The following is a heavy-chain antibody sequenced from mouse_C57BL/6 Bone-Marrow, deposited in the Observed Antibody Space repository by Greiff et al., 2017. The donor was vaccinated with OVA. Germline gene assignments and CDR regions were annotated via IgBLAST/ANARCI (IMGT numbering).Heavy chain of an antibody. CDR2: IYPGNGDT. CDR1: GYTFTSYN. V-gene: IGHV1-12*01. J-gene: IGHJ2*01. D-gene: IGHD1-1*01. Sequence: QVQLKESGAELVRPGASVKMSCKASGYTFTSYNMHWVKQTPRQGLEWIGAIYPGNGDTSYNQKFKGKATLTVDKSSSTAYMQLSSLTSEDSAVYFCASPLYYYGSSYRFDYWGQGTTLTVSS. CDR3: ASPLYYYGSSYRFDY.